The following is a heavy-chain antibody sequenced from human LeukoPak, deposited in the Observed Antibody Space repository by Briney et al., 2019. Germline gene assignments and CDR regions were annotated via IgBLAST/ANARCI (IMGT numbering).Heavy chain of an antibody. CDR1: GFTFSGSA. CDR3: TRPPSRPYCSSTSCYSDDY. V-gene: IGHV3-73*01. D-gene: IGHD2-2*01. Sequence: GGSLKLSCAASGFTFSGSAMHWVRQASGKGLEWVGRIRSKANSYATAYAASVNGRFTISRDDSKNTAYLQMNSLKTEDTAVYYCTRPPSRPYCSSTSCYSDDYWGQGTLVTVSS. CDR2: IRSKANSYAT. J-gene: IGHJ4*02.